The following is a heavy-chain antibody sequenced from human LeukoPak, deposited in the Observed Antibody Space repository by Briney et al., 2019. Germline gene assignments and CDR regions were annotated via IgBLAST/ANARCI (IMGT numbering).Heavy chain of an antibody. CDR1: GGSISSSSYY. V-gene: IGHV4-39*01. J-gene: IGHJ4*02. CDR3: ARLRRSGSDY. Sequence: KPSETLSLTCTISGGSISSSSYYWGWIRQPPGKGLEWIGSLYYSGSTYYNPSLKSRVTIPVDTSKLSLKLTSVTAADTAVYYCARLRRSGSDYWGQGTLVTVSS. D-gene: IGHD2-15*01. CDR2: LYYSGST.